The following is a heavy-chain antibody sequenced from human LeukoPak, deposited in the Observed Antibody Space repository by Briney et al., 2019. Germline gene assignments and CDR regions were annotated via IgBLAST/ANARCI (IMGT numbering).Heavy chain of an antibody. J-gene: IGHJ6*02. Sequence: SVKVSCKASGGTFSSYAISWVRQTPGQGLEWMGRIIPILGIANYAQKFQGRVTITADKSTSTAYMELSSLRSEDTAVYYCARHPGYCSGGSCCGDYYYGMDVWGQGTTVTVSS. CDR1: GGTFSSYA. V-gene: IGHV1-69*04. CDR2: IIPILGIA. CDR3: ARHPGYCSGGSCCGDYYYGMDV. D-gene: IGHD2-15*01.